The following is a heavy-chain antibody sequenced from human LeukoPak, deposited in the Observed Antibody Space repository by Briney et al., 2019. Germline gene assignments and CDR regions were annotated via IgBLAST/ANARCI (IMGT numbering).Heavy chain of an antibody. CDR3: ASLWFGSVDY. CDR2: IYSGGNT. J-gene: IGHJ4*02. CDR1: GFTVSSNY. V-gene: IGHV3-53*01. Sequence: QPGGSLRLSCAASGFTVSSNYMSWVRQAPGKGLEWASVIYSGGNTYYADSVKGRFTISRDNSKNTLYLQMNSLRAEDTAVYYCASLWFGSVDYWGQGTLVTVSS. D-gene: IGHD3-10*01.